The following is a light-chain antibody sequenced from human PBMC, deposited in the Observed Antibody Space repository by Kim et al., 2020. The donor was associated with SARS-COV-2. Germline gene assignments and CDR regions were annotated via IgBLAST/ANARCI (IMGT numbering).Light chain of an antibody. J-gene: IGKJ1*01. V-gene: IGKV1-5*03. CDR3: QQYNSYWT. CDR2: KAS. Sequence: DIQVTQSPSSLSASVGDRVTITCRASQSIGSGLAWYQQKPGKAPKLLIYKASSLESGVPSRFSGSGSGTEFTLTISSLQPDDFATYYCQQYNSYWTFGQGTKVDIK. CDR1: QSIGSG.